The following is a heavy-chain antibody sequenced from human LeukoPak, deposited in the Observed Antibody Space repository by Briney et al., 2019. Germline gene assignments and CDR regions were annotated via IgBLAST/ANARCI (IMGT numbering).Heavy chain of an antibody. D-gene: IGHD3-9*01. J-gene: IGHJ6*04. CDR1: GASISDYY. V-gene: IGHV4-59*01. Sequence: SETLSLTCTVSGASISDYYWSWIRQAPGKGLEWIGYISFYTGSTDYSPSLKSRVTMSVDTSKSQFSLNLTSVTAADTAMYYCARGAILTGTSLWGKGTTVTISS. CDR3: ARGAILTGTSL. CDR2: ISFYTGST.